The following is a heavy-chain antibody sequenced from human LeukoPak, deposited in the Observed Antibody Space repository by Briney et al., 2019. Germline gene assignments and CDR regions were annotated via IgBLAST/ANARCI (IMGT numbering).Heavy chain of an antibody. Sequence: GGSLRLSCAASGFTFSGSAMHWVRQASGKGLEWVGRIRSKADSYATAYAASVKGRFTISRDDSKNTAYLQMNSLKTEDTAVYYCVACSSTSCSHALGYWGQGTLVTVSS. CDR3: VACSSTSCSHALGY. D-gene: IGHD2-2*01. CDR2: IRSKADSYAT. V-gene: IGHV3-73*01. J-gene: IGHJ4*02. CDR1: GFTFSGSA.